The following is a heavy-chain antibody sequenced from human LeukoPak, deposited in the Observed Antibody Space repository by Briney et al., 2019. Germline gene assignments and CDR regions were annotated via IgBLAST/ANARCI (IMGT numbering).Heavy chain of an antibody. J-gene: IGHJ6*03. D-gene: IGHD3-9*01. CDR1: GGTFSSYA. V-gene: IGHV1-69*13. CDR3: ARSRDGILTGYVYYYYMDV. Sequence: SVKVSCKASGGTFSSYAISWVRQGPGQGLEWIGGIIPIFGTANYAQKFQGRVTITADESTSTAYMELSSLISEDTAVYYCARSRDGILTGYVYYYYMDVWGKGTTVTVSS. CDR2: IIPIFGTA.